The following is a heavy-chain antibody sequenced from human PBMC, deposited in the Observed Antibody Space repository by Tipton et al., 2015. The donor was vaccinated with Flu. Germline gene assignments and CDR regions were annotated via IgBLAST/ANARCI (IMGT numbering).Heavy chain of an antibody. V-gene: IGHV3-15*01. J-gene: IGHJ4*02. CDR1: GFTFSNAW. Sequence: QLVQSGGGLIQPGGSLRLSCAGSGFTFSNAWLTWVRQPPGKGLEWVGRIKSKADGGTTDYPAPVKGRFTISRDDSKNTLYLQMNSLKTEDTAVYYCTTVRGYYGNFDHWGQGTLVTVSS. CDR2: IKSKADGGTT. CDR3: TTVRGYYGNFDH. D-gene: IGHD3-3*01.